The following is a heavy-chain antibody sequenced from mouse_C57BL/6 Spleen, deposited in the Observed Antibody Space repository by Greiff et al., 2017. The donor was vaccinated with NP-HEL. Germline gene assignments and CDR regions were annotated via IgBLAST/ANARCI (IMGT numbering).Heavy chain of an antibody. J-gene: IGHJ3*01. CDR3: ARDGVSTPFAY. Sequence: QVQLQQPGAELVRPGSSVKLSCKASGYTFTSYWMHWVKQRPIQGLEWIGNIDPSDSETHYNQKFKDKATLTVDKSSSTAYMQLSSLTSEDSAVYDCARDGVSTPFAYWGQGTLVTVSA. CDR2: IDPSDSET. V-gene: IGHV1-52*01. D-gene: IGHD1-1*01. CDR1: GYTFTSYW.